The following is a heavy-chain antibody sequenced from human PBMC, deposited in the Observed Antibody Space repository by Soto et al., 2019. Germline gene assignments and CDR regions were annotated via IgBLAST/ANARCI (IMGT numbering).Heavy chain of an antibody. CDR3: ARDSGVDTAMGSVGYYYYYGMDV. D-gene: IGHD5-18*01. J-gene: IGHJ6*02. Sequence: ASETLSLTCTVSGGSVSSGSYYWSWIRQPPGKGLEWIGYIYYSGSTNYNPSLKSRVTISVDTSKNQFSLKLSSVTAADTAVYYCARDSGVDTAMGSVGYYYYYGMDVWGQGTTVTVSS. V-gene: IGHV4-61*01. CDR2: IYYSGST. CDR1: GGSVSSGSYY.